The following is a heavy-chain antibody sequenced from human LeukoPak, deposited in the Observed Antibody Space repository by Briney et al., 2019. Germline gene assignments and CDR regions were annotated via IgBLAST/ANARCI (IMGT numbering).Heavy chain of an antibody. CDR1: GLTFSSYG. Sequence: GGSLRLSCAASGLTFSSYGMHWVRQAPGKGLEWVAYIRYHGSNINYADSVKGRFTISRDNSKDTLFLQMSSLRTEDTAVYYCAKVLTGYRGSTSCPFDSWGQGTLVTVSS. CDR3: AKVLTGYRGSTSCPFDS. J-gene: IGHJ4*02. V-gene: IGHV3-30*02. D-gene: IGHD2-2*01. CDR2: IRYHGSNI.